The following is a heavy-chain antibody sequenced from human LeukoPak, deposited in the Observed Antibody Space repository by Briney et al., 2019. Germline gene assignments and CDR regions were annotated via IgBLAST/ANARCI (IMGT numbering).Heavy chain of an antibody. CDR3: ANNEWH. J-gene: IGHJ1*01. CDR1: GLTFSSHA. D-gene: IGHD2-8*01. Sequence: PGGSLRLSCAASGLTFSSHAMSWVRQAPGKGLEWVSAISGSGGNTYYADSVKGRFTISRDNSKDTLYLKMNSLRVEDTAVYYCANNEWHWGQGTLVTVSS. CDR2: ISGSGGNT. V-gene: IGHV3-23*01.